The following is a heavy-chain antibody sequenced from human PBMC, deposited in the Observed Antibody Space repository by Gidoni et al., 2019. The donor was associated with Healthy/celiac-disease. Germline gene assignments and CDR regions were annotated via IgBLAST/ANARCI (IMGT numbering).Heavy chain of an antibody. CDR3: ARDPQVTMVRGVIGWFDP. V-gene: IGHV4-39*07. D-gene: IGHD3-10*01. J-gene: IGHJ5*02. CDR1: GGSISSSCYY. CDR2: IYYSGST. Sequence: QLQLQESCLGLVMPSETLSLTCTVPGGSISSSCYYWGWTRQPPGKGLEWIGSIYYSGSTYYNPSIKSRVTISVDTSKNQFSLKLSSVTAADTAVYYCARDPQVTMVRGVIGWFDPWGQGTLVTVSS.